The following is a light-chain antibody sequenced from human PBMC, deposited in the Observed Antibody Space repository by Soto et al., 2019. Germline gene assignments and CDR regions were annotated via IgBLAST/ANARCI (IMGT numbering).Light chain of an antibody. Sequence: QSALTQPPSASGSPGQSVTISCTGTSSDGGNYNYVSWYQQHPGKAPKLMIYEVTKRTSGVPDRFSGSKSGNTASLTVSGLQAEDEAEYYCTSYAAGKNVVFGGGTKLTVL. CDR3: TSYAAGKNVV. J-gene: IGLJ2*01. V-gene: IGLV2-8*01. CDR1: SSDGGNYNY. CDR2: EVT.